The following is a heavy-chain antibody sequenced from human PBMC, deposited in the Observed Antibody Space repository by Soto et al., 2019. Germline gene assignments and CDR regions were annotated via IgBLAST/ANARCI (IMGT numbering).Heavy chain of an antibody. J-gene: IGHJ4*02. D-gene: IGHD5-18*01. CDR2: IIPMFGTA. CDR1: GGTFSTYA. CDR3: ASALQLWLRRVQPGYSG. Sequence: QVQLVQSGAEVKKPESSVKVSCKAPGGTFSTYAISWVRQAPGQGLEWMGGIIPMFGTANYAQRFQDRVTXSXXASTNTIYMGLRSLRSGDTAVYFCASALQLWLRRVQPGYSGWGQGTLVTVSS. V-gene: IGHV1-69*05.